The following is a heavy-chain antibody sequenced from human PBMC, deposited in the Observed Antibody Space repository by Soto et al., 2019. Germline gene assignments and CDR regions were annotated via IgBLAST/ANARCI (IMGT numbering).Heavy chain of an antibody. Sequence: EVQLLESGGGLVQPGGSLRLSCAASGFSFSSYAMSWVRQAPGKGLEWVSTISDGGGSTYYADSGKGRFTISRDNSKNTLHLQMNSLGADDTAIYYCAKDSMVGRYYFDQWGQGTLVTVSS. J-gene: IGHJ4*02. CDR3: AKDSMVGRYYFDQ. CDR1: GFSFSSYA. D-gene: IGHD1-26*01. CDR2: ISDGGGST. V-gene: IGHV3-23*01.